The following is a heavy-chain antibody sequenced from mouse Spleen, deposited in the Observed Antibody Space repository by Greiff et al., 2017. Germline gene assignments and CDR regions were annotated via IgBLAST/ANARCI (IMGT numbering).Heavy chain of an antibody. CDR2: ISNGGGST. CDR1: GFTFSDYY. D-gene: IGHD1-1*01. V-gene: IGHV5-12*01. Sequence: EVKLMESGGGLVQPGGSLKLSCAASGFTFSDYYMYWVRQTPEKRLEWVAYISNGGGSTYYPDTVKGRFTISRDNAKNTLYLQMSRLKSEDTAMYYCARHGRAYGSSYAWFAYWGQGTLVTVSA. CDR3: ARHGRAYGSSYAWFAY. J-gene: IGHJ3*01.